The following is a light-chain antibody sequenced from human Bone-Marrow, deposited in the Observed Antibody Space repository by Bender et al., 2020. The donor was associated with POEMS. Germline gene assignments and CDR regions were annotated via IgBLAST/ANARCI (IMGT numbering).Light chain of an antibody. J-gene: IGLJ1*01. V-gene: IGLV2-23*01. CDR1: GSDVGRYNL. CDR2: EGS. Sequence: QSALTQPASVSGSPGQSITISCTGTGSDVGRYNLVSWYQQHPGKAPKLIIYEGSKRPSGVSNRFSGSKSGNTASLTISGLQGEDEADYYCCSYAGSNNYVFGTATKVSLL. CDR3: CSYAGSNNYV.